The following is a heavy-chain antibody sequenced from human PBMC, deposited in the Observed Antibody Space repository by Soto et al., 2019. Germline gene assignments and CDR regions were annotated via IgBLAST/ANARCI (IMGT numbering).Heavy chain of an antibody. V-gene: IGHV4-39*01. CDR3: ARHGLAGHIWGSYRYTRPDWFDP. Sequence: PSETLSLTCTVSGGSISSSSYYWGWIRQPPGKGLEWIGSIYYSGSTYYNPSLKSRVTISVDTSKNQFSLKLSSVTAADTAVYYCARHGLAGHIWGSYRYTRPDWFDPWGQGTLVTVSS. J-gene: IGHJ5*02. CDR2: IYYSGST. D-gene: IGHD3-16*02. CDR1: GGSISSSSYY.